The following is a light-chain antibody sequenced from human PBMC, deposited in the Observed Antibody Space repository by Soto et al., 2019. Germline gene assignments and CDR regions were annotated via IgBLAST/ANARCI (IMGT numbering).Light chain of an antibody. CDR1: QSISSY. Sequence: DIQMTQTPSSLSASVGDRVTITCRASQSISSYLNWYQQKPGKAPKLLIYAASSLQSGVPSRFSGSGSGTDFTLTISSLQPEDFATYYCQQSYSTLWTFGQGTKL. CDR3: QQSYSTLWT. J-gene: IGKJ1*01. V-gene: IGKV1-39*01. CDR2: AAS.